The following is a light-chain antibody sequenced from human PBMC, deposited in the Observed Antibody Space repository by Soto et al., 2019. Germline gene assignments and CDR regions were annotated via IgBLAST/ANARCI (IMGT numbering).Light chain of an antibody. V-gene: IGKV3-15*01. CDR2: DVS. CDR1: QSVSSN. Sequence: EIVMTQSPATLSVSPGERATLSCRASQSVSSNLAWYQQKPGQAPRLLIYDVSARATGIPARFSGSGSGTEFTLPISSLQSEDFAVYYCQQYNNWLFTFGPGTKVDIK. J-gene: IGKJ3*01. CDR3: QQYNNWLFT.